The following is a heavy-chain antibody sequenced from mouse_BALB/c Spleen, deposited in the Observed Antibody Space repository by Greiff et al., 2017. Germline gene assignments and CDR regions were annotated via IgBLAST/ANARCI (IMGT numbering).Heavy chain of an antibody. CDR1: GFSLTSYG. Sequence: VQLKESGPGLVQPSQSLSITCTVSGFSLTSYGVHWVRQSPGKGLEWLGVIWSGGSTDYNAAFISRLSISKDNSKSQVFFKMNSLQADDTAIYYCARNTYYYGIPYWYFDVWGAGTTVTVSS. CDR3: ARNTYYYGIPYWYFDV. CDR2: IWSGGST. D-gene: IGHD1-1*01. V-gene: IGHV2-4-1*01. J-gene: IGHJ1*01.